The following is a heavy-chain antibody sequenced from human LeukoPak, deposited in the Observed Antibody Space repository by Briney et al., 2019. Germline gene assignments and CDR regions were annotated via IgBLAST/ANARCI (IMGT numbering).Heavy chain of an antibody. CDR2: IAYDGSDK. V-gene: IGHV3-30*18. Sequence: GGSLRLSCAASGFTFSSYGMQWVRQAPGKGLEWLTIIAYDGSDKYYADSVKGRFTISRDISKNTSYLQMNSLRPEDTAVYYCAKDLTGTLGAISSWGQGTLVTVSS. D-gene: IGHD3-16*01. CDR1: GFTFSSYG. CDR3: AKDLTGTLGAISS. J-gene: IGHJ5*02.